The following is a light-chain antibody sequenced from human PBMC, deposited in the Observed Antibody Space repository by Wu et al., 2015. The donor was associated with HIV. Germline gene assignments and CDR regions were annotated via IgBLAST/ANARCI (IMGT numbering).Light chain of an antibody. CDR3: QRYDTYLLT. V-gene: IGKV1-8*01. J-gene: IGKJ4*01. Sequence: AIGITQSPSSLSASTGDRVIITCRASQDISSYLAWYQQEPGKAPKLLMYATSTLQSGVPSRFSGSGSGTDFTLTISCLQPDDFGTYYCQRYDTYLLTFGGGTKVQIK. CDR1: QDISSY. CDR2: ATS.